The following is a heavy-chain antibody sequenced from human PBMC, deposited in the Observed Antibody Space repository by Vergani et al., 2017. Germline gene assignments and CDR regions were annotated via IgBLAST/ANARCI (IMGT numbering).Heavy chain of an antibody. J-gene: IGHJ4*02. CDR2: INSDGSST. Sequence: VQLLESGGGLVQPGGSLRLSCAASGFTFSSYAMSWVRQAPGKGLEWVSRINSDGSSTSYADSVKGRFTISRDNAKNTLYLQMNSLRAEDTAVYYCARDGFSDYDFWSGYYDSGLDYWGQGTLVTVSS. V-gene: IGHV3-74*01. D-gene: IGHD3-3*01. CDR3: ARDGFSDYDFWSGYYDSGLDY. CDR1: GFTFSSYA.